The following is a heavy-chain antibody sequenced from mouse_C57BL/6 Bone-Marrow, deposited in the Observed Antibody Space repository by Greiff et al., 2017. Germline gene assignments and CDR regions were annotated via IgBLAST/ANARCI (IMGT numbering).Heavy chain of an antibody. V-gene: IGHV5-9-1*02. J-gene: IGHJ1*03. CDR1: GFTFSSYA. Sequence: EVKLVESGEGLVKPGGSLKLSCAASGFTFSSYAMSWVRQTPEKRLEWVAYISSGGDYIYYADTVKGRFTISRDNARNTLYLQMSSLKSEDTAMYYCTRDRPGTRWYFDVWGTGTTVTVSS. CDR2: ISSGGDYI. CDR3: TRDRPGTRWYFDV. D-gene: IGHD4-1*01.